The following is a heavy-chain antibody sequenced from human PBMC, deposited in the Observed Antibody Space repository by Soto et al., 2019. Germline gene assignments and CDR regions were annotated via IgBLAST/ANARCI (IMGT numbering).Heavy chain of an antibody. Sequence: SVKASCKASGGTFSRYSISWVRQAPGQGLEWMGRIIPILGIANYAQKFQGRVTITADKSTSTAYMELSSLRSEDTAVYYCARFPQTAIVGAAYFDYWGQGTLVTVSS. CDR1: GGTFSRYS. CDR3: ARFPQTAIVGAAYFDY. CDR2: IIPILGIA. D-gene: IGHD1-26*01. V-gene: IGHV1-69*02. J-gene: IGHJ4*02.